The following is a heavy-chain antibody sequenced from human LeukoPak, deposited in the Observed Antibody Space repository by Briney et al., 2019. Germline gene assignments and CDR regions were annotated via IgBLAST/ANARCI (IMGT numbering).Heavy chain of an antibody. J-gene: IGHJ6*03. V-gene: IGHV4-59*01. Sequence: SETLSLTCSVSGASISSYYWSWIRQPPGKGLEWIGDIYYSGSTSYNPSLESRVTISVDTSENQFSLKLTSVTAADTALYYCARVHYNRTIYYDYYVDVWGKGTTVTVSS. CDR2: IYYSGST. CDR3: ARVHYNRTIYYDYYVDV. CDR1: GASISSYY. D-gene: IGHD5-24*01.